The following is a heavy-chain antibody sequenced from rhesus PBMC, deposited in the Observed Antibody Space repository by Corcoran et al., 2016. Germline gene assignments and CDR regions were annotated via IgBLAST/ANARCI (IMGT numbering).Heavy chain of an antibody. J-gene: IGHJ2*01. V-gene: IGHV5S1*01. CDR2: IYPGYYDP. CDR3: AKSVYNIWTGYYTDWYFDL. CDR1: GYSFTSSW. D-gene: IGHD3-3*01. Sequence: EVQLVQSGAEVKRPGESLRISCKTSGYSFTSSWISWVCQMPVKGLEWMGSIYPGYYDPIHSPSFQSQVPLSADKSIRTTFLQWSSLKASDTATYYCAKSVYNIWTGYYTDWYFDLWGPGTPITISS.